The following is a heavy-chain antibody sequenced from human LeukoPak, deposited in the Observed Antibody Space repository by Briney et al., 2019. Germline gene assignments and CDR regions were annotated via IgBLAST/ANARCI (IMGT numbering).Heavy chain of an antibody. CDR1: GGSISSFH. D-gene: IGHD3-10*01. CDR2: IYDSGRT. Sequence: SETLSLTCTVSGGSISSFHWSRIRQPPGKGLEWIGYIYDSGRTNCNPSLKSRVTISVDTSKKQFSLKLSSVTAADTAVYYCARSYGSGGFWFDPWGQGTLVTVSS. CDR3: ARSYGSGGFWFDP. J-gene: IGHJ5*02. V-gene: IGHV4-59*01.